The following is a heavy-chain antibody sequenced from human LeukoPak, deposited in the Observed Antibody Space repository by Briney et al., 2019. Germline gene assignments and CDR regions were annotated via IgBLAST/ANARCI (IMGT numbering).Heavy chain of an antibody. D-gene: IGHD2-15*01. CDR1: GFTFSSYE. V-gene: IGHV3-48*03. Sequence: GGSLRLSCAASGFTFSSYEMNWVRQAPGKGLEWVSYISFSGSTIYYADSVKGRFTISRDNSKNTLYLQMNSLRAEDMAIYYCAKYGRSGYSSGMDVWGQGTTVTVSS. CDR2: ISFSGSTI. J-gene: IGHJ6*02. CDR3: AKYGRSGYSSGMDV.